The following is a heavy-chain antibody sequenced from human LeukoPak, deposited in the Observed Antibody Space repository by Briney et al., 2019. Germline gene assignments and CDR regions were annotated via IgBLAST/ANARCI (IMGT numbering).Heavy chain of an antibody. J-gene: IGHJ6*03. CDR3: ARLGYCSSTSCYSSMEYYYYMDV. CDR2: INHSGST. V-gene: IGHV4-39*07. Sequence: PSETLSLTCTVSGGSISSSSYYWSWIRQPPGKGLEWIGEINHSGSTNYNPSLKSRVTISVDTSKNQFSLKLSSVTAADTAVYYCARLGYCSSTSCYSSMEYYYYMDVWGKGTTVTVSS. D-gene: IGHD2-2*02. CDR1: GGSISSSSYY.